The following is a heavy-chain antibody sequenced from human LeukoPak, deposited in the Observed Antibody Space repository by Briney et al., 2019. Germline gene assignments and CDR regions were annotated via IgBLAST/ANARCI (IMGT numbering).Heavy chain of an antibody. CDR3: AREDPQTRVPEGMDV. V-gene: IGHV4-59*01. CDR2: IYYSGTT. CDR1: GSSISHYY. D-gene: IGHD4/OR15-4a*01. Sequence: SETLSLTCTVSGSSISHYYWSWIRQRPGKGLEWIGYIYYSGTTNYNPSLKSRVTISVDTSKNQFSLKLNSVTAADTAVYYCAREDPQTRVPEGMDVWGQGTTVTVSS. J-gene: IGHJ6*02.